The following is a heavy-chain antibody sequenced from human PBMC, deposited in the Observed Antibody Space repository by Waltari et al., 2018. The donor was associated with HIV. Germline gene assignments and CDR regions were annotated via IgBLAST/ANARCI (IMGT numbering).Heavy chain of an antibody. CDR3: TTGPLYCGYSLDP. V-gene: IGHV3-15*01. Sequence: EVQLVESGGGLVKPGGSLRLSCAASGFTFSNAWMSWVRQAPGKGLEWVGRIKSKTDGGTTDDAAPVKGRFTISREDSKNTLYLQMNSLKTEDTAVYYCTTGPLYCGYSLDPWGQGTLVTVSS. CDR1: GFTFSNAW. J-gene: IGHJ5*02. D-gene: IGHD2-21*01. CDR2: IKSKTDGGTT.